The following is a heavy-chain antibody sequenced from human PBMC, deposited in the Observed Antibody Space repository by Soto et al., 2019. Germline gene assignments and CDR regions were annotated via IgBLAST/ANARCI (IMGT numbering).Heavy chain of an antibody. CDR3: AGDRGASYCSGGSCYSGYFQH. Sequence: ASVKVSCKASGGTFSSYAISWVRQAPGQGLEWMGGIIPIFGTANYAQKFQGRVTITADESTSTAYMELSSLRSEDTAVYYCAGDRGASYCSGGSCYSGYFQHWGQGTLVTVSS. V-gene: IGHV1-69*13. CDR1: GGTFSSYA. J-gene: IGHJ1*01. D-gene: IGHD2-15*01. CDR2: IIPIFGTA.